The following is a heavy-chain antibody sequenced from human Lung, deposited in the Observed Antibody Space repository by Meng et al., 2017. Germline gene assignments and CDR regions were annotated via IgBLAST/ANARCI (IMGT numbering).Heavy chain of an antibody. Sequence: QQQEGGAGLLKPSGTLSLTWVVSGGSFSDYYWSWIRQPTGKGLEWIGEINHSGSTNYNPSLESRATISVDTSQNNLSLKLSSVTAADSAVYYCARGPTTMAHDFDYWGQGTLVTVSS. D-gene: IGHD4-11*01. V-gene: IGHV4-34*01. CDR3: ARGPTTMAHDFDY. CDR1: GGSFSDYY. CDR2: INHSGST. J-gene: IGHJ4*02.